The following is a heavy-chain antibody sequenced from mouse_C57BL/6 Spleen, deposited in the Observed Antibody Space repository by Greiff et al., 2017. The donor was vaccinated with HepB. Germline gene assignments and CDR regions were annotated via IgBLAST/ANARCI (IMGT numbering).Heavy chain of an antibody. CDR2: IDPSDSYT. CDR3: ARSGLNWDEGFAY. J-gene: IGHJ3*01. CDR1: GYTFTSYW. Sequence: QVQLQQPGAELVMPGASVKLSCKASGYTFTSYWMHWVKQRPGQGLEWIGEIDPSDSYTNDNQKFKGKSTLTVDKSSSPAYMQRSSLTSEDSAVYYWARSGLNWDEGFAYWGQGTLVTVSA. V-gene: IGHV1-69*01. D-gene: IGHD4-1*01.